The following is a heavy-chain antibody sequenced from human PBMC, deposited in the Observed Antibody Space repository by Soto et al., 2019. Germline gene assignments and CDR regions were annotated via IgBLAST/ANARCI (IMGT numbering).Heavy chain of an antibody. Sequence: TSETLSLTCTVAGASISNYHWSWIRQSPGKGLEWIGYIFYSGSTNYNPSLKSRVTILVDTSKNQFSLNLSDVTPADTAVFFCASSVRGWNNYFACWGKGSRVPGS. CDR2: IFYSGST. CDR3: ASSVRGWNNYFAC. J-gene: IGHJ4*02. CDR1: GASISNYH. D-gene: IGHD6-19*01. V-gene: IGHV4-59*08.